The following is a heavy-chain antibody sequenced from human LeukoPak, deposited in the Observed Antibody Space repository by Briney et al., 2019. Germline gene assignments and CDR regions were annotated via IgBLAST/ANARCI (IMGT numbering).Heavy chain of an antibody. J-gene: IGHJ4*02. V-gene: IGHV3-48*01. D-gene: IGHD5-12*01. CDR3: ARDEAYSGYERDFDY. CDR1: GLSFSSYS. Sequence: GGSLRLSCAASGLSFSSYSMNWVRQAPGRGLEGVSYISSSSSTIYYADSVKGRFPISRDNAKNSLYLQMNSLRAEDTAVYYCARDEAYSGYERDFDYWGQGTLVTASS. CDR2: ISSSSSTI.